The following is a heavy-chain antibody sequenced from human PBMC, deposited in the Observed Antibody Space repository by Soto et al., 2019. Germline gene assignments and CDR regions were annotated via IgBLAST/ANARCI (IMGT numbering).Heavy chain of an antibody. CDR3: ARETTVTTRYFDY. CDR1: GGSISSGGYY. D-gene: IGHD4-4*01. V-gene: IGHV4-31*03. J-gene: IGHJ4*02. CDR2: IYYSGST. Sequence: QVQLQESGPGLVKPSQTLSLTCTVSGGSISSGGYYWSWIRQHPGKGLEWIGYIYYSGSTYYNPSLHSRVTISVATSKNHFSLKLSSVTAADTAVYYCARETTVTTRYFDYWGQGTLVTVSS.